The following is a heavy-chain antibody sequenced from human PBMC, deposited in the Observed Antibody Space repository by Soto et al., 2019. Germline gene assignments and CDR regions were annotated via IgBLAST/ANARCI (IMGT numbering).Heavy chain of an antibody. Sequence: QVQLVQSGAEVRKPGASVKVSCKTSGYTFTNYGINWVRQAPGQGLEWMGWINGYNGKTNYAQRVQGRVTLTTDTSTTTAYMELRSLRSDDTAIYYCARGPDPTYSDHWRQGTLVTVSS. CDR1: GYTFTNYG. V-gene: IGHV1-18*01. CDR3: ARGPDPTYSDH. J-gene: IGHJ4*02. CDR2: INGYNGKT.